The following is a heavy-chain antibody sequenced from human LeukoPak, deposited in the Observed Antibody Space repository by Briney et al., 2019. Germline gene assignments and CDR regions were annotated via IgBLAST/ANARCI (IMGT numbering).Heavy chain of an antibody. CDR1: GGSISSYY. J-gene: IGHJ6*03. D-gene: IGHD3-3*01. Sequence: SETLSLTCTVSGGSISSYYWSWIRQPPGKGLEWIGYIYYSGSTNDNPSLKSRVTISVDTSKNQFSLKLSSVTAADTAVYYCARDAGRGYDFWSGYYDSSISYYMDVWGKGTTVTVSS. CDR3: ARDAGRGYDFWSGYYDSSISYYMDV. CDR2: IYYSGST. V-gene: IGHV4-59*01.